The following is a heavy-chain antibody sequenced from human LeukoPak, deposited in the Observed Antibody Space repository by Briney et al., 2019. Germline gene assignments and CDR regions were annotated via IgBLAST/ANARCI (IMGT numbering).Heavy chain of an antibody. D-gene: IGHD6-13*01. Sequence: GGSLRLSCAASGFTFSNYWMSWVRQAPGEGLEWVANINQDGSEKYCVDSGKGRFTISRDNAKNSLYLQMNRLRTEDTGVYYCARDRQQLVLPPGLWGQGTLVTVSS. J-gene: IGHJ4*02. V-gene: IGHV3-7*01. CDR2: INQDGSEK. CDR1: GFTFSNYW. CDR3: ARDRQQLVLPPGL.